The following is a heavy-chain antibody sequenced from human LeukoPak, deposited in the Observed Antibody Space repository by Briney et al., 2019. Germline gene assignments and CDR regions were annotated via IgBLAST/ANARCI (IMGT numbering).Heavy chain of an antibody. J-gene: IGHJ4*02. CDR2: VSYTGSNK. D-gene: IGHD3-10*01. CDR3: ARAYGSGSYPDFSFDY. V-gene: IGHV3-30*04. CDR1: GFTFRSYA. Sequence: GGSLRLSCAASGFTFRSYAMHWVRQAPGKGLEWVAVVSYTGSNKNYADSVKGRFTISRDNSKKTLYLQMNSLRAEDTAVYYCARAYGSGSYPDFSFDYWGQGTLVTVSS.